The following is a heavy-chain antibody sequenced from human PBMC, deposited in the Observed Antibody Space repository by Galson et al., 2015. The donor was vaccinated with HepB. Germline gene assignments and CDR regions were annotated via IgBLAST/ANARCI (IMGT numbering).Heavy chain of an antibody. CDR1: GFTFSSYA. D-gene: IGHD6-19*01. V-gene: IGHV3-30-3*01. Sequence: SLRLSCAASGFTFSSYAMHWVRQAPGKGLEWAAVISYDGSNKYYADSVKGRFTISRDNSKNTLYLQMNSLRAEDTAVYYCARDRQWLADYYYYGMDVWGQGTTVTVSS. J-gene: IGHJ6*02. CDR2: ISYDGSNK. CDR3: ARDRQWLADYYYYGMDV.